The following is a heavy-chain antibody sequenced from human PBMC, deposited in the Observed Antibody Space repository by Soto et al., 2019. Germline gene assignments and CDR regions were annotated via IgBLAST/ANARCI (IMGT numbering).Heavy chain of an antibody. CDR1: GYTFTSYA. Sequence: ASVKVSCKASGYTFTSYAMHWVRQAPGQRLEWMGWINAGNGNTKYSQKFQGRVTITRDTSASTAYMELSSLRSEDTAVYYCARDTEEYYYGSGSFDYWGRGPLVTVCS. CDR2: INAGNGNT. V-gene: IGHV1-3*01. J-gene: IGHJ4*02. D-gene: IGHD3-10*01. CDR3: ARDTEEYYYGSGSFDY.